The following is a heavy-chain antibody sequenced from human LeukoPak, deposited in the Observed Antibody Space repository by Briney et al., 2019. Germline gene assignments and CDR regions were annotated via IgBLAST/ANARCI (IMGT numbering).Heavy chain of an antibody. CDR1: GFTFSGYS. J-gene: IGHJ6*02. CDR3: ARDWGYYYYYGMDV. V-gene: IGHV3-7*01. Sequence: GGSLRLSCAASGFTFSGYSMTWVRQAPGKGLEWVANVAPDGSAQNYVDSLEGRFTISRDNPNNSLYLQMHSLRAEDTAVYYCARDWGYYYYYGMDVWGQGTTVTVSS. CDR2: VAPDGSAQ. D-gene: IGHD3-16*01.